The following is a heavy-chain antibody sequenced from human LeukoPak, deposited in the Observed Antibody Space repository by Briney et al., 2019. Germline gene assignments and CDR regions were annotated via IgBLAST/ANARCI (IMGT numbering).Heavy chain of an antibody. CDR1: GFTFSDYY. J-gene: IGHJ5*02. CDR2: ISSSGSTI. V-gene: IGHV3-11*04. Sequence: NPGGSLRLSCAASGFTFSDYYMSWIRQAPGKGLEWVPYISSSGSTIYYADSVKGRFTISRDNAKNSLYLQMNSLRAEDTAVYYCASQGYCSSTSCPYGGVGWFDPWGQGTLVTVSS. CDR3: ASQGYCSSTSCPYGGVGWFDP. D-gene: IGHD2-2*01.